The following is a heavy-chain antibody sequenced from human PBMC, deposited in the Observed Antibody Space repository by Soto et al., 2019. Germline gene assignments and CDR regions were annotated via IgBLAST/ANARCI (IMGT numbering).Heavy chain of an antibody. CDR2: IYYGGST. J-gene: IGHJ3*02. V-gene: IGHV4-31*03. D-gene: IGHD6-6*01. CDR3: ARDQTAARDDAFDI. Sequence: QVQLQESGPGLVKPSQTLSLTCTVSGGSISSVGYYWSWIRQHPGKGLEWIGYIYYGGSTYYNPSLKSRVTISVDTSKNQFSLKLSSVTAADTAVYYCARDQTAARDDAFDIWGQGTMVPVSS. CDR1: GGSISSVGYY.